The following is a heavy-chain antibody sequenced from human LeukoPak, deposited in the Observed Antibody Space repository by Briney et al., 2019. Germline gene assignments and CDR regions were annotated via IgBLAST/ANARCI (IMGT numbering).Heavy chain of an antibody. V-gene: IGHV3-21*01. J-gene: IGHJ3*02. CDR3: ARDGYENIVVVVAATTDAFDI. D-gene: IGHD2-15*01. Sequence: GGSLRLSCAASGFTFSSYSMNWVRQAPGKGLEWVSSISSSSSYIYYADSVKGRFTISRDNAKNSLYLQMNSLRAEDTAVYYCARDGYENIVVVVAATTDAFDIWGQGTMVTVSS. CDR1: GFTFSSYS. CDR2: ISSSSSYI.